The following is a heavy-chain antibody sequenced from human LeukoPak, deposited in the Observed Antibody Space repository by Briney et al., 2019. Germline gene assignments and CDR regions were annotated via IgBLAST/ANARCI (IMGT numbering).Heavy chain of an antibody. D-gene: IGHD3-9*01. CDR3: ARSPVLRYFDWLLPSNFDY. J-gene: IGHJ4*02. CDR2: IYYSGST. CDR1: GGSISSSSYY. V-gene: IGHV4-39*07. Sequence: MSSETLSLTCTVSGGSISSSSYYWGWIRQPPGKGLEWIGSIYYSGSTYYNPSLKSRVTISVDTSKNQFSLKLSSVTAADTAVYYCARSPVLRYFDWLLPSNFDYWGQGTLVTVSS.